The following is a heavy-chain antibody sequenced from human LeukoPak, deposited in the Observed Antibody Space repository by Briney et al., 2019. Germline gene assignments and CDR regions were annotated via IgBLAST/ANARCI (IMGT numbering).Heavy chain of an antibody. CDR1: GGSISSSSYY. D-gene: IGHD5/OR15-5a*01. V-gene: IGHV4-39*01. CDR2: IYYSGST. Sequence: PSETLSLTCTVSGGSISSSSYYWGWIRQPPGKGLEWIGSIYYSGSTYCNPSLKSRVTISVDTSKNQFSLKLSSVTAADTAVYYCARGLGTYYYYYMDVWGKGTTVTVSS. J-gene: IGHJ6*03. CDR3: ARGLGTYYYYYMDV.